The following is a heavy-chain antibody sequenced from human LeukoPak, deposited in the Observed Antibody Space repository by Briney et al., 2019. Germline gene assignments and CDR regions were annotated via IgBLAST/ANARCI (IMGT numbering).Heavy chain of an antibody. CDR3: ARDRTGGFWSGYKAFDI. V-gene: IGHV4-4*07. CDR2: IYTSGST. J-gene: IGHJ3*02. Sequence: PSETLSLTCAVSGGSISSYYWSWLRQPAGKGLEWIGRIYTSGSTNYNPSLKSRVTMSVDTSKNQFSLKLSSVTAADTAVYYCARDRTGGFWSGYKAFDIWGQGTMVTVSS. D-gene: IGHD3-3*01. CDR1: GGSISSYY.